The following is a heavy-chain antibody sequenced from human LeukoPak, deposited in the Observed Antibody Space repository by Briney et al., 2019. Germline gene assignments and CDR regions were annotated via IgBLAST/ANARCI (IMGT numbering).Heavy chain of an antibody. CDR2: INPNSGGT. D-gene: IGHD2-2*01. CDR1: GYTFTGYY. J-gene: IGHJ4*02. V-gene: IGHV1-2*06. Sequence: ASVKVSCKASGYTFTGYYMHWVRQAPGQGLEWMGRINPNSGGTNYAQKFQGRVTMTRDTSISTAYMELSGLRSDDTAVYYCARDIVVVPAAAYYFDYWGQGTLVTVSS. CDR3: ARDIVVVPAAAYYFDY.